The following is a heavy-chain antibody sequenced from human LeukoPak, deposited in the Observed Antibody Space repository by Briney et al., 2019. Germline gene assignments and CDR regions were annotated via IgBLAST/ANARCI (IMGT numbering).Heavy chain of an antibody. D-gene: IGHD1-26*01. V-gene: IGHV3-23*01. CDR3: ARPIIVGTVPYFDN. J-gene: IGHJ4*02. CDR1: GFTFSSYS. Sequence: GGSLRLSCAASGFTFSSYSMSWVRQAPGKGLEWISGISVSGHRTYHAASVKGRFTISRDNSKNTLSLQMNSLRADDTAVYYCARPIIVGTVPYFDNWGQGTLVTVSS. CDR2: ISVSGHRT.